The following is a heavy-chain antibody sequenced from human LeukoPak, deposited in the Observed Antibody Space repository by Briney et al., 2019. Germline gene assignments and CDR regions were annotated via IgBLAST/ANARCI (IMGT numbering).Heavy chain of an antibody. CDR3: ARPSEGIAAAGAAFDI. Sequence: SETLSLTCTVSGGSISSYYWSWIRQPPGKGLEWIGYIYTSGSTNYNPSLKSRVTISVDTSKNQFSLKLSSVTAADTAVYYCARPSEGIAAAGAAFDIRGQGTMVTVSS. CDR2: IYTSGST. CDR1: GGSISSYY. D-gene: IGHD6-13*01. J-gene: IGHJ3*02. V-gene: IGHV4-4*09.